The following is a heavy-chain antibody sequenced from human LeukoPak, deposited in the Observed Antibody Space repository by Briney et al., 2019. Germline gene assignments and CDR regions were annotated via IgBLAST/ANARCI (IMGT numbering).Heavy chain of an antibody. V-gene: IGHV1-69*05. Sequence: GSSVKVSCKASGGTFSSYAISWVRQAPGQGLEWMGRIIPIFGTANHAQKFRARVTSTTDQSTSTAYMELSSLRAEDTAVYYCARDYSSSWYWFDPWGQGTLVTVSS. J-gene: IGHJ5*02. CDR2: IIPIFGTA. CDR3: ARDYSSSWYWFDP. CDR1: GGTFSSYA. D-gene: IGHD6-13*01.